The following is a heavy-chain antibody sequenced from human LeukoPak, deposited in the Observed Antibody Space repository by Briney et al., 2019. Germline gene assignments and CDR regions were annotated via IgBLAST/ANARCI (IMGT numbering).Heavy chain of an antibody. CDR2: INHSGST. CDR3: ARAGSWYVRYGMDV. D-gene: IGHD6-13*01. CDR1: GGPFSGYY. Sequence: SETLSLTCAVYGGPFSGYYWSWIRQPPGKGLEWIGEINHSGSTNYNPSLKSRVTISVDTSKNQFSPKLSSVTAADTAVYYCARAGSWYVRYGMDVWGKGTTVTVSS. V-gene: IGHV4-34*01. J-gene: IGHJ6*04.